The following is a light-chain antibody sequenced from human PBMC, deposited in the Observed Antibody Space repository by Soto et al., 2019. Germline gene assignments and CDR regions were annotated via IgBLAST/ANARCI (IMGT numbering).Light chain of an antibody. CDR3: QQYNSYSPT. CDR1: QTISSW. V-gene: IGKV1-5*03. CDR2: KAS. Sequence: IQLTQSPSSLAASVGDRVTITCRASQTISSWLAWYQQKPGKAPKLLIYKASTLKSGVQSRFSGSGSGTDFTLTISSLHPDDFATYYCQQYNSYSPTFGQGTTVDIK. J-gene: IGKJ1*01.